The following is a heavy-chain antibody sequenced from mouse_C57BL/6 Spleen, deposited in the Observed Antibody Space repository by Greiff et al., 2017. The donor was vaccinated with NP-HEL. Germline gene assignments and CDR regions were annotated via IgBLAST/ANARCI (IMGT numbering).Heavy chain of an antibody. CDR3: ARDDYGSSYVGFAY. CDR2: INPNNGGT. J-gene: IGHJ3*01. D-gene: IGHD1-1*01. CDR1: GYTFTDYN. V-gene: IGHV1-18*01. Sequence: EVQLQQSGPELVKPGASVKIPCKASGYTFTDYNMDWVKQSHGKSLEWIGDINPNNGGTIYNQKFKGKATLTVDKSSSTAYMELRSLTSEDTAVYYWARDDYGSSYVGFAYWGQGTLVTVAA.